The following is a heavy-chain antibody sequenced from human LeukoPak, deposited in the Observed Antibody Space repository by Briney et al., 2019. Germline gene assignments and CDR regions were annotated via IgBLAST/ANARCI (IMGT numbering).Heavy chain of an antibody. CDR2: INDSGDST. J-gene: IGHJ5*02. CDR3: AKGTGVDP. V-gene: IGHV3-23*01. Sequence: GGSLRLSCAASGFTFSTYAMSWVRQAPGKGLEWVSTINDSGDSTYYADSVKGRFTISRDNSKNTLYLQMHSLRAEDTAVYYCAKGTGVDPWGQGTLVTVPS. CDR1: GFTFSTYA. D-gene: IGHD1-14*01.